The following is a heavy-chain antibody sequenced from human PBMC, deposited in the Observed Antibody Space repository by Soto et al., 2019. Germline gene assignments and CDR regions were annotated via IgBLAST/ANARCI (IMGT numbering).Heavy chain of an antibody. CDR2: IDPSNSYT. D-gene: IGHD6-13*01. CDR1: GYSFTTYW. Sequence: GESLKISCKGSGYSFTTYWISWVRQMPGKGLEWMGRIDPSNSYTNYSPSFQGHVTISADKSISTAYLQWSSLKASDTAMYYCARLPHSSSWYSYYYGMDVWGQGTTVTVSS. CDR3: ARLPHSSSWYSYYYGMDV. V-gene: IGHV5-10-1*01. J-gene: IGHJ6*02.